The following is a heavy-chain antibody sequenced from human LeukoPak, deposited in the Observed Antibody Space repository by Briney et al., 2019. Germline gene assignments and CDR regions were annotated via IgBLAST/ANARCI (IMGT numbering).Heavy chain of an antibody. CDR2: IKQDGSEK. D-gene: IGHD1-26*01. V-gene: IGHV3-7*03. CDR1: GFTFSSYW. Sequence: GGSLRLSCAASGFTFSSYWMSCFRQPPGRGLEWGANIKQDGSEKYYVDSVKGRFTISGDNAKNSLYLQMNSLGAEDTAVYYCARVLVGATSVFEYWGQGTLVIVSS. CDR3: ARVLVGATSVFEY. J-gene: IGHJ4*02.